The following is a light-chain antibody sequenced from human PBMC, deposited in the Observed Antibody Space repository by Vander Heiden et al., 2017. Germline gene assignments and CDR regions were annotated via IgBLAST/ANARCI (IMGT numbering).Light chain of an antibody. CDR1: SSNIGSNT. CDR3: AAWDDSRNAVV. Sequence: SVLTQPPSASGTPGQRVTISCSGSSSNIGSNTVNWYQQLPGTAPTLLIYSNNQRPSGVPDRFSGSKAGTSASLAISGLQSEDEADYYCAAWDDSRNAVVFGGGTKLTVL. CDR2: SNN. J-gene: IGLJ2*01. V-gene: IGLV1-44*01.